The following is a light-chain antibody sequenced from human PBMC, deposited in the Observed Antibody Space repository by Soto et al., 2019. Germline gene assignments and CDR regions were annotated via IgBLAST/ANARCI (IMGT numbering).Light chain of an antibody. CDR1: RLNIGSNL. CDR2: SNV. V-gene: IGLV1-44*01. CDR3: SSYTSTSTVK. Sequence: QSVLTQTPSASGTPGQRVSISCSGGRLNIGSNLVNWYQQLPGTAPKLLIYSNVQRPSGVPDRFSGSKSGTSASLAISGLQSEDEGDYYCSSYTSTSTVKFGGGTKLTVL. J-gene: IGLJ2*01.